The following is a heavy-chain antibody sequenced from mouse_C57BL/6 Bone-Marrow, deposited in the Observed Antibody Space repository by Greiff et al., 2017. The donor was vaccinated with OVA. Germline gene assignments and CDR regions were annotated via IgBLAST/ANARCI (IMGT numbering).Heavy chain of an antibody. Sequence: DVMLVESGGDLVKPGGSLKLSCAASGFTFSSYGISWVRQTPDKRLEWVATISSGGSYTYYPDSVKGRFTISRDNAKNTLYLQMSSLKSEDTAMYYCAREAFAYWGQGTLVTVSA. J-gene: IGHJ3*01. CDR2: ISSGGSYT. V-gene: IGHV5-6*02. CDR1: GFTFSSYG. CDR3: AREAFAY.